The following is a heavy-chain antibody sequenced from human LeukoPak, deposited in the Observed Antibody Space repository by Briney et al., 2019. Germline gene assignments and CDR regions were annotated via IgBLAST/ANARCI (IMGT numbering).Heavy chain of an antibody. D-gene: IGHD3-22*01. V-gene: IGHV3-53*01. CDR2: IYSDGST. CDR3: AKVGEQNTSGYYFRYFDL. J-gene: IGHJ2*01. Sequence: PGGSLRLSCAASGFIVSSNYMTWVRQAPGKGLEWVSVIYSDGSTFYADSVKGRFTISRDNSKNTLYLQMNSLRAEDTAVYYCAKVGEQNTSGYYFRYFDLWGRGTLVTVSS. CDR1: GFIVSSNY.